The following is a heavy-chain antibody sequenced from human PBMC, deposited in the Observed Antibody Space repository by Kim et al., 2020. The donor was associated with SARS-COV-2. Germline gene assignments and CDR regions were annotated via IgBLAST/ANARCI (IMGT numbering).Heavy chain of an antibody. CDR1: GGSFSGYY. CDR3: ACESIDVAGTWNR. CDR2: INHSGST. V-gene: IGHV4-34*01. J-gene: IGHJ5*02. Sequence: SETLSLTCAVYGGSFSGYYWSWIRQPPGKGLEWIGEINHSGSTNYNPSLKSRVTISVDTSKNQFSLKLSSLTAAATAVYYCACESIDVAGTWNRWGLGT. D-gene: IGHD6-19*01.